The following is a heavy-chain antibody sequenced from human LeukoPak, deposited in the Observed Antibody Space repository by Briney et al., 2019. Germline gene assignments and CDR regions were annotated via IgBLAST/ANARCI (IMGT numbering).Heavy chain of an antibody. CDR2: INHSGST. CDR1: GGSFSGYY. CDR3: ARHKKNYGGNSPFDY. Sequence: PSETLSLTCAVYGGSFSGYYWSWIRQPPGKGLEWIGEINHSGSTNYNPSLKSRVTISVDTSKNQFSLKLSSVTAADTAVYYCARHKKNYGGNSPFDYWGQGTLVTVSS. V-gene: IGHV4-34*01. D-gene: IGHD4-23*01. J-gene: IGHJ4*02.